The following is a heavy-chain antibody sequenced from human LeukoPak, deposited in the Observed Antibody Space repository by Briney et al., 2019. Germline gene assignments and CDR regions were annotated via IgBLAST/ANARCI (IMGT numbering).Heavy chain of an antibody. J-gene: IGHJ4*02. CDR1: GFTFDSYW. CDR3: ARDAPGNTALDY. Sequence: GGSLRLSCAASGFTFDSYWMHWVRQAPGKGLVWVSRINGYGSSTDFADSVKGRFTISRDNAKNTLYLQMNSLRAEDTAAYYCARDAPGNTALDYWGQGTLVTVSS. V-gene: IGHV3-74*01. D-gene: IGHD5-18*01. CDR2: INGYGSST.